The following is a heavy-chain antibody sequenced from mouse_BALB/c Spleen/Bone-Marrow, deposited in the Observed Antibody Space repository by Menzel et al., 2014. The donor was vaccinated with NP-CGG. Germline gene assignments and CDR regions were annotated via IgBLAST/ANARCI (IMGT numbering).Heavy chain of an antibody. V-gene: IGHV14-3*02. D-gene: IGHD2-1*01. J-gene: IGHJ3*01. CDR3: ARNGNYGAWFAY. CDR1: GFNIKDTY. Sequence: LVESGAELVKPGASVKLSCTASGFNIKDTYMHWVKQRPEQGLEWIGRIDPANGNTKYDPKFQGKATITADTSSNTAYLQLSSLTSEDTAVYYCARNGNYGAWFAYWGQGTLVT. CDR2: IDPANGNT.